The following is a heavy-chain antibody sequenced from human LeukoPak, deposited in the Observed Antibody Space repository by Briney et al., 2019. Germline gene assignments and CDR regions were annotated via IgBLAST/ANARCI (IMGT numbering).Heavy chain of an antibody. Sequence: PGGSLRLSCAASGFSFSTHWMSWVRQAPGKGLEWVANIQQDGNEQNYVDSVKGRFTISRDNAENSLYLQMNSLRAEDTAMYYCARGTLYSGWSYYFDYWGQGSQVTVSS. CDR1: GFSFSTHW. V-gene: IGHV3-7*03. CDR2: IQQDGNEQ. J-gene: IGHJ4*02. D-gene: IGHD6-19*01. CDR3: ARGTLYSGWSYYFDY.